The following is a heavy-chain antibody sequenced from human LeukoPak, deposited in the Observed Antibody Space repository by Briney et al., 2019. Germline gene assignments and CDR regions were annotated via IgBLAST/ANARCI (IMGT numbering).Heavy chain of an antibody. V-gene: IGHV1-18*01. CDR2: ISAYNGNT. D-gene: IGHD2-8*01. CDR1: GYTFTSYG. J-gene: IGHJ5*02. CDR3: ARSIMVYATDWFDP. Sequence: ASVKVSCTASGYTFTSYGISWVRQAPGQGLEWMGWISAYNGNTNYAQKLQGRVTMTTDTSTSTAYMELRSLRSDDTAVYYCARSIMVYATDWFDPWGQGTLVTVSS.